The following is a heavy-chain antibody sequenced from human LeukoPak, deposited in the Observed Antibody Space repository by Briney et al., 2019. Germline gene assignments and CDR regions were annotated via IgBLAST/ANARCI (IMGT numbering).Heavy chain of an antibody. V-gene: IGHV4-39*01. J-gene: IGHJ4*02. Sequence: SETLSLTCTVSSGSISSSSYYWGWIRQPPGKGLEWIGSIYYSGSTYYNPSLKSRVTISVDTSKNQFSLKLSSVTAADTAVYYCARHPRYYDILTGYQSKFYFDYWGQGTLVTVSS. D-gene: IGHD3-9*01. CDR2: IYYSGST. CDR3: ARHPRYYDILTGYQSKFYFDY. CDR1: SGSISSSSYY.